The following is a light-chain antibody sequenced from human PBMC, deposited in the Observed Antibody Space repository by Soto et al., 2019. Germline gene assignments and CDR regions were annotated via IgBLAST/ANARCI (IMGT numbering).Light chain of an antibody. CDR3: QQYYSWPPLT. J-gene: IGKJ4*01. CDR2: GAS. CDR1: HSVNIN. V-gene: IGKV3-15*01. Sequence: EIVMTQSPATLSLSPGESATLSCRASHSVNINLGWYQQKPGQAPRLLIYGASTRVTGIPARFSGSGSGTEFTLTISSLQSEDSAVYYCQQYYSWPPLTFGGGTKVEIK.